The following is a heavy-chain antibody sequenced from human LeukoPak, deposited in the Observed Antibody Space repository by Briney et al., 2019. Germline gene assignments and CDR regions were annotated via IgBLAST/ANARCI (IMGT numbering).Heavy chain of an antibody. CDR1: YGSISSTDYY. J-gene: IGHJ5*02. CDR2: IHYSGRT. D-gene: IGHD3-22*01. V-gene: IGHV4-30-4*01. Sequence: PSQTLSLTCTVFYGSISSTDYYWGWIRQPPGKGPEWIAYIHYSGRTYSNPSLRSRITISMDTSKNQFSLKLSSVTAADTAVYYCVRYYYESSGYSHWIDPWGQGTLVTVSS. CDR3: VRYYYESSGYSHWIDP.